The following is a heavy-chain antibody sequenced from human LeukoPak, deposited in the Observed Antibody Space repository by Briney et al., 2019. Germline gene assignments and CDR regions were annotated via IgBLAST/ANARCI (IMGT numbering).Heavy chain of an antibody. Sequence: ASVKVSCKASGYTFTGYYMHWVRQAPGQGLEWMGWINPNSGGTNYAQKFQGRVTMTRDTPISTAYMELSRLRSDDTAVYYCARGAHYHDSSQGYDYWGQGTLVTVSS. CDR2: INPNSGGT. J-gene: IGHJ4*02. CDR3: ARGAHYHDSSQGYDY. D-gene: IGHD3-22*01. V-gene: IGHV1-2*02. CDR1: GYTFTGYY.